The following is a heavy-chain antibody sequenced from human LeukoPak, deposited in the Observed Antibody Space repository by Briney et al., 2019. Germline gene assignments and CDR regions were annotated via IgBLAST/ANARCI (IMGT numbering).Heavy chain of an antibody. V-gene: IGHV4-59*01. CDR3: ARDLEGYCSGGSCYSHWFDP. Sequence: SETLSLTCTASGGSISSYYWSWIRQPPGKGLEWIGYIYYSGSTNYNPSLKSRVTISVDTSKNQFSLKLSSVTAADTAVYYCARDLEGYCSGGSCYSHWFDPWGQGTLVTVSS. CDR2: IYYSGST. J-gene: IGHJ5*02. CDR1: GGSISSYY. D-gene: IGHD2-15*01.